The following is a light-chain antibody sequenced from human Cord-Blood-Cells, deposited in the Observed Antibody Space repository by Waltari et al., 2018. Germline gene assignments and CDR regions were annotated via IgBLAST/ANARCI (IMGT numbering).Light chain of an antibody. CDR1: QSVSSN. Sequence: EIVMTQSPATLSVSPGERATLSCRASQSVSSNLACYQQKPGQDPRLLIYGASTRATGIPARFSGIGSGTEFTLTISSLQSEDFAVYYCQQYNNWPRTFGQGTKVEIK. CDR3: QQYNNWPRT. CDR2: GAS. J-gene: IGKJ1*01. V-gene: IGKV3-15*01.